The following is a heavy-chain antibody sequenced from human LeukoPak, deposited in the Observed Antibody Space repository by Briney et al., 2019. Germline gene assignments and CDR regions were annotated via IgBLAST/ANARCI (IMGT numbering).Heavy chain of an antibody. CDR1: GGSISSYY. Sequence: PSETLSLTCTVSGGSISSYYWSWIRQPAGKGLEWIGRIYTSGNTNYNPSLKSRVTMSVDTSKNQFSLKLSSVTAADTAVYYCARVRYSGSYYYYYYMDVWGKGTTVTVSS. CDR3: ARVRYSGSYYYYYYMDV. D-gene: IGHD1-26*01. CDR2: IYTSGNT. J-gene: IGHJ6*03. V-gene: IGHV4-4*07.